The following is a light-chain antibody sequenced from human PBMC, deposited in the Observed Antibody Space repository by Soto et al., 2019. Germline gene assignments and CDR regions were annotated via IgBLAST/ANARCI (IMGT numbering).Light chain of an antibody. V-gene: IGKV1-5*01. CDR3: QQRSNWL. J-gene: IGKJ3*01. CDR1: ETISSW. CDR2: DAS. Sequence: DIQMTQSPYTLSASLGDTVTITCRASETISSWLAWYQQKPGKAPKLLIYDASNLESGVPSRFSGGGSGTDFTLTISGLEPEDFAVYYCQQRSNWLFGPGTKVDI.